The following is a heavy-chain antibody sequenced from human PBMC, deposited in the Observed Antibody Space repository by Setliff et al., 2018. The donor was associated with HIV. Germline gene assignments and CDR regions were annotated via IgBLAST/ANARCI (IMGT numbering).Heavy chain of an antibody. CDR2: ISGSGFA. V-gene: IGHV3-23*01. J-gene: IGHJ3*01. CDR3: AKQRYYDGNDGFDV. D-gene: IGHD3-3*01. CDR1: GFTFSTYA. Sequence: GGSLRLSCVASGFTFSTYAINWVRLPPGKGLEWVSSISGSGFAYYADSVKGRFIISRDNSKNTLFLQMDSLRVEDTALYYCAKQRYYDGNDGFDVWGQGTMVTVSS.